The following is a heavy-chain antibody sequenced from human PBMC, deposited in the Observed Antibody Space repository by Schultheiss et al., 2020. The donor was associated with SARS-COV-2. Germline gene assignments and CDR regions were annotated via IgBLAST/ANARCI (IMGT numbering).Heavy chain of an antibody. J-gene: IGHJ4*02. D-gene: IGHD3-9*01. CDR3: VRGTSPTITDDFDY. Sequence: GGSLRLSCAASGFTFSSYAMSWVRQAPGKGLEWVSSISGDGYETHYTDSGAGRFIISRDNARNSLYLHMISLRADDSAVYYCVRGTSPTITDDFDYWGQGALVTVSS. CDR2: ISGDGYET. V-gene: IGHV3-21*01. CDR1: GFTFSSYA.